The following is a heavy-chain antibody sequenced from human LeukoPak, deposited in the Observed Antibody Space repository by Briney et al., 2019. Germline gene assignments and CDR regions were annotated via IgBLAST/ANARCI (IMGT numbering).Heavy chain of an antibody. V-gene: IGHV1-18*01. CDR3: ARVVGNYVWGSYRPEGCFDS. Sequence: ASVKVSCKASGYTFISYAISWVRQAPGQGPEWMGWINMYNGNTNYAQKLQGRVTMTTDTSTSTAYMELRSLRSDDTAVYYCARVVGNYVWGSYRPEGCFDSWGQGTLVTVSS. J-gene: IGHJ4*02. D-gene: IGHD3-16*02. CDR2: INMYNGNT. CDR1: GYTFISYA.